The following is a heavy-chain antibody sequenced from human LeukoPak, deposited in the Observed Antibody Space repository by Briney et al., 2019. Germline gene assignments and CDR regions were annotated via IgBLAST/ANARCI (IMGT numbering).Heavy chain of an antibody. V-gene: IGHV4-59*01. CDR3: ARVSPTYYYDSSGYYFDY. D-gene: IGHD3-22*01. J-gene: IGHJ4*02. CDR1: GGSISSYY. CDR2: IYYSGST. Sequence: SETLSLTCTVSGGSISSYYWSWIRQPPGKGLGWIGYIYYSGSTNYNPSLKSRVTISVDTSKNQFSLKLSSVTAADTAVYYCARVSPTYYYDSSGYYFDYWGQGTLVTVSS.